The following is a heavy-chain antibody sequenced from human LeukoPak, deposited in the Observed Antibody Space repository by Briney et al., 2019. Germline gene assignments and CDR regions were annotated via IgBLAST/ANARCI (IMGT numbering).Heavy chain of an antibody. CDR1: GFSFANFG. V-gene: IGHV1-18*01. D-gene: IGHD3-16*01. J-gene: IGHJ4*02. Sequence: GASVKVSCKASGFSFANFGMNWLRQAPGEGLEWLGWSSTYNGNANYAQRVKGRVSMTTDTSTSTAYMELRSLTSDDTAVYYCARETYYGVGTFGFWGQGTLVTVSS. CDR2: SSTYNGNA. CDR3: ARETYYGVGTFGF.